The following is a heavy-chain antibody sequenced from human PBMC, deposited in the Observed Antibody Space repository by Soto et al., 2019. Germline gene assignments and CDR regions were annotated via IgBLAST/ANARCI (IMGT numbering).Heavy chain of an antibody. CDR1: GFTFSSYG. CDR3: AKVGVLRYFDAFMDV. V-gene: IGHV3-30*18. D-gene: IGHD3-9*01. CDR2: ISYDGSNK. Sequence: QVQLVESGGGVVQPGRSLRLSCAASGFTFSSYGMHWVRQAPGKGLEWVAVISYDGSNKYYADSVKGRFTISRDNSKNTRYLQMNSLRAEDTAVYYCAKVGVLRYFDAFMDVWGQGTTVTVSS. J-gene: IGHJ6*02.